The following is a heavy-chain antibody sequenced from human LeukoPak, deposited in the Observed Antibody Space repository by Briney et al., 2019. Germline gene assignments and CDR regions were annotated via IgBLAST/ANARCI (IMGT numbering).Heavy chain of an antibody. V-gene: IGHV4-59*12. Sequence: SETLSLTCTVSGGSISSYYWSWIRQPPGKGLEWIGYIYYSGSTNYNPSLKSRVTMSVDTSKNQFSLQLNSVTPEDTAVYYCARDGDGSGSYCNYYFDYWGQGTLVTVSS. CDR3: ARDGDGSGSYCNYYFDY. CDR2: IYYSGST. CDR1: GGSISSYY. J-gene: IGHJ4*02. D-gene: IGHD3-10*01.